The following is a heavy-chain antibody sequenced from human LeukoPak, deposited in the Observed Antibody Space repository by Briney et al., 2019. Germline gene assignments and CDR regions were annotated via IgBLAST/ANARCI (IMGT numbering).Heavy chain of an antibody. CDR2: ISSGGIII. D-gene: IGHD6-19*01. J-gene: IGHJ4*02. CDR3: AKDSSSGWYGDYFDY. V-gene: IGHV3-48*01. CDR1: GFTFSSYS. Sequence: GGSLRLSCAASGFTFSSYSMNGVRQAPGRGLEWVSYISSGGIIIYYADSVKGRFTISRDNAKNSLYLKMNSLRAEDTPVHYCAKDSSSGWYGDYFDYWGQGILVTVSS.